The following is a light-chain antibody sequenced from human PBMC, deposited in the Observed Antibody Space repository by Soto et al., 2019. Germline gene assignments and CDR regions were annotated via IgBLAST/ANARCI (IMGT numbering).Light chain of an antibody. J-gene: IGLJ2*01. V-gene: IGLV1-47*01. Sequence: QAVVTQPPSASGTPGQRVTISCSGSSFNIGSNYVYWYQQLPGTAPKLLIHRNNQRPSGVPDRFSGSKSGTSASLAISGLRSEDEADYYCAAWDDSLSGVIFGGGTKLTVL. CDR2: RNN. CDR3: AAWDDSLSGVI. CDR1: SFNIGSNY.